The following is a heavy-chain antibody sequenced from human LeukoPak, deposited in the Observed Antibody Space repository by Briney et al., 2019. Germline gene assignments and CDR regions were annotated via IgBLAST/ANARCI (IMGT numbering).Heavy chain of an antibody. Sequence: GASVKVSCKASGYTFTGYFMHWMRQAPGQGLEWMGRIIPILNITHYAQKFQGRVTIAADKSTSTAYMELSSLRSEDTAMYYCARDDDRAREIDYWGQGTLVTVSS. J-gene: IGHJ4*02. CDR2: IIPILNIT. CDR3: ARDDDRAREIDY. V-gene: IGHV1-69*04. CDR1: GYTFTGYF. D-gene: IGHD3-22*01.